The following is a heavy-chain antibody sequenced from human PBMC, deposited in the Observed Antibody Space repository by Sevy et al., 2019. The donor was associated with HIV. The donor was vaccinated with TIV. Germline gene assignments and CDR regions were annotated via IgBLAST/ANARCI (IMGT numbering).Heavy chain of an antibody. CDR3: ANDPVFGLLIHKGQDSFHI. Sequence: GSLRLSCEASGFTFSNYGMHLGRQAPGKGLEWVALITYDASNKYYGESINGRFTISRNNSKNTLYLQMNSLRGEDTAVYYCANDPVFGLLIHKGQDSFHIWGQGTMVTVSS. CDR2: ITYDASNK. V-gene: IGHV3-30*18. J-gene: IGHJ3*02. CDR1: GFTFSNYG. D-gene: IGHD3-3*01.